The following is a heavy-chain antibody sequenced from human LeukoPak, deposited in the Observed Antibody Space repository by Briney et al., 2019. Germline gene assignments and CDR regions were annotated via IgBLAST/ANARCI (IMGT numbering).Heavy chain of an antibody. CDR3: ARHKEYYYSHYFDY. V-gene: IGHV4-39*01. Sequence: SETLSLTCTVSGGSISSSSYYWGWIRQPPGKGLEWIGSIYYSGSTYYNPSLKSRVTISVDTSKNQFSLKLSSVTAADTAVYYCARHKEYYYSHYFDYWGQGTLVTVSS. CDR2: IYYSGST. J-gene: IGHJ4*02. D-gene: IGHD3-10*01. CDR1: GGSISSSSYY.